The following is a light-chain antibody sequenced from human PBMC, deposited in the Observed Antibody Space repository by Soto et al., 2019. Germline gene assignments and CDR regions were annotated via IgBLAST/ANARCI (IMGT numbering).Light chain of an antibody. CDR2: KAS. V-gene: IGKV1-5*03. Sequence: DIQMTQSPSTMSASVGDRVTITCRASQSIGTWLAWYQQKPGKAPKLVIYKASSLETGVPSRFSGSGSGTEFTLTLSSLQPDDFATYFCQQYNGYSYTFGQGTKLEIK. CDR3: QQYNGYSYT. J-gene: IGKJ2*01. CDR1: QSIGTW.